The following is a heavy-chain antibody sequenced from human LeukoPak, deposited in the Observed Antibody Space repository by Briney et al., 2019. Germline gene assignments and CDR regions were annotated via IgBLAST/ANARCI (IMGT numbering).Heavy chain of an antibody. J-gene: IGHJ5*02. CDR3: ASDLFGSFAEGEGDWFDP. D-gene: IGHD3-10*01. CDR1: RFPFSDYY. Sequence: GGSQTLFCAPSRFPFSDYYTRWLRQAPGKGLEWVPYISSSGSTIYHADSMNGRFANSRDNAKNSLYLQINSLRAQDTAVYYCASDLFGSFAEGEGDWFDPWGQGTLVTVSS. V-gene: IGHV3-11*01. CDR2: ISSSGSTI.